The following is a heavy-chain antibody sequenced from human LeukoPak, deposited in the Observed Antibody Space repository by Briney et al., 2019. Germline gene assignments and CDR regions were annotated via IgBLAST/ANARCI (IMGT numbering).Heavy chain of an antibody. Sequence: PGGSLRLSCAASGFTFSSYWMSWVRQAPGKGLEWVANIKQDGSEKYYVDSVKGRFTISRDNAKNSLYLQMNSLRAEDTAVYYCATGNCNRPFDYWGQGTLVTVSS. D-gene: IGHD7-27*01. CDR2: IKQDGSEK. J-gene: IGHJ4*02. CDR1: GFTFSSYW. V-gene: IGHV3-7*01. CDR3: ATGNCNRPFDY.